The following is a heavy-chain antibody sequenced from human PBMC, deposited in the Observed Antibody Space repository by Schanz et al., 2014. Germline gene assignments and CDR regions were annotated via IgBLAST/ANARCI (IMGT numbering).Heavy chain of an antibody. J-gene: IGHJ5*02. CDR2: IWSDGSRT. CDR1: GFTFSSYA. V-gene: IGHV3-30*02. CDR3: AKVVASGPTTGPFDP. Sequence: QVQLVESGGGVVQPGTSLRVSCAASGFTFSSYAMHWVRQAPGKGLEWVAFIWSDGSRTYHAESVKGRFTISRDNSRNTLYLQMDSLRDEDTALYYCAKVVASGPTTGPFDPWGQGTLVTVSS. D-gene: IGHD1-26*01.